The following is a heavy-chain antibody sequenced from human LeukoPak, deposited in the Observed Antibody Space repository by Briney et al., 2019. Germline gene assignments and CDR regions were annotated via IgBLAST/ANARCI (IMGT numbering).Heavy chain of an antibody. D-gene: IGHD3-9*01. V-gene: IGHV3-23*01. CDR2: ISGSGGST. Sequence: PGGSLRLSCAASAFTFSSYAMSWVRQAPGKGLEWVSAISGSGGSTYYADSVKGRFTISRDNSKNTLYLQMNSLRAEDTAVYYCAKGTSLINILTGYFYYFDYWGQGTLVTVSS. CDR1: AFTFSSYA. J-gene: IGHJ4*02. CDR3: AKGTSLINILTGYFYYFDY.